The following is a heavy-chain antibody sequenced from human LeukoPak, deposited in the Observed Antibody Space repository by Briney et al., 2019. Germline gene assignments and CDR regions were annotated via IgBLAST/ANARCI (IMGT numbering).Heavy chain of an antibody. Sequence: ASVTVSCKASGYIFNTYYITWVRQAPGQGLEWVGCINPYNNNTKSAQIVQGRVKLTLDSSTGTAYMELRSLRSDDTAVYYCARDNVGGSYPYYYYYGMDVWGQGTPVTVA. V-gene: IGHV1-18*01. J-gene: IGHJ6*02. CDR3: ARDNVGGSYPYYYYYGMDV. D-gene: IGHD1-26*01. CDR1: GYIFNTYY. CDR2: INPYNNNT.